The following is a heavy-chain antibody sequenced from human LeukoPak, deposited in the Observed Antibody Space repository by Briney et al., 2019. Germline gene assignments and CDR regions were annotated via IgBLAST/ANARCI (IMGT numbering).Heavy chain of an antibody. CDR3: ARDINYYDSSGYGH. CDR2: IYSGGSP. Sequence: PGGSLRLSCAASGFTFSTNYMSWVRQAPGKGLEWVSVIYSGGSPYYADSVKGRFTISRDNSKNTLYLQMNSLRAEDTAVYYCARDINYYDSSGYGHWGQGTLVTVSS. V-gene: IGHV3-53*01. J-gene: IGHJ4*02. CDR1: GFTFSTNY. D-gene: IGHD3-22*01.